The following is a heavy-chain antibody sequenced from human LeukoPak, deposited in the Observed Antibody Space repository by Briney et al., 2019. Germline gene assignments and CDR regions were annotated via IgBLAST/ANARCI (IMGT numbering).Heavy chain of an antibody. CDR3: ARDRTTRGSWYGYYFDY. D-gene: IGHD6-13*01. V-gene: IGHV4-61*02. CDR2: IYTSGGT. Sequence: PSETLSLTCTVSGGSISSGSYYWSWIRQPAGKGLEWIGRIYTSGGTNYNPSLKSRVTISVDTSKNQFSLKLSSVTAADTAVYYCARDRTTRGSWYGYYFDYWGQGTLVTVSS. CDR1: GGSISSGSYY. J-gene: IGHJ4*02.